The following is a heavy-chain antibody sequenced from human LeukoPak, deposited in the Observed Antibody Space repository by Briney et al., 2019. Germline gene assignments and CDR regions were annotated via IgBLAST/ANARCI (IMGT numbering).Heavy chain of an antibody. V-gene: IGHV1-2*02. J-gene: IGHJ4*02. D-gene: IGHD1-1*01. CDR2: INPNSGET. Sequence: GASVTVSFKASGYTLSGYYIHWVRQAPGQGLEWLGWINPNSGETNYAQKFQGGVTLTRDTSISTFYMEVSRLRSDDTAVYFCARYNWNDVVSALDYWGQGTLVTVSS. CDR3: ARYNWNDVVSALDY. CDR1: GYTLSGYY.